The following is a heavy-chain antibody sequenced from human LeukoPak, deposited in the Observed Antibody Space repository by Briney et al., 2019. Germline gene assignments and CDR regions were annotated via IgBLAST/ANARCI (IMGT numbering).Heavy chain of an antibody. J-gene: IGHJ4*02. CDR3: ARDSGFSGTQRGEY. D-gene: IGHD3/OR15-3a*01. Sequence: GGSLRLSCAASGFTFSSYSMHWVRQAPGKGLEWVAVISYGGSNKYYADSVKGRFTISRDNSKNTLYLQMNSLRAEDTAVYYCARDSGFSGTQRGEYWGQGTLVTVSS. V-gene: IGHV3-30*03. CDR1: GFTFSSYS. CDR2: ISYGGSNK.